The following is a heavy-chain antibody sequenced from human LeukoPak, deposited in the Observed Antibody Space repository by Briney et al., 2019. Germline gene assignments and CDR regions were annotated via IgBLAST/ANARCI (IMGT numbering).Heavy chain of an antibody. CDR1: GFSFSSFS. J-gene: IGHJ4*02. V-gene: IGHV3-23*01. Sequence: GGSLRLSCVGTGFSFSSFSMNWVRQAPGKGLEWVATISGSGTYYLDSVKGRFTISRDDFRSTVYLQMNSLRADDTALYYCAKIPGDSFFDVWGQGTLVTVSS. D-gene: IGHD2-21*01. CDR2: ISGSGT. CDR3: AKIPGDSFFDV.